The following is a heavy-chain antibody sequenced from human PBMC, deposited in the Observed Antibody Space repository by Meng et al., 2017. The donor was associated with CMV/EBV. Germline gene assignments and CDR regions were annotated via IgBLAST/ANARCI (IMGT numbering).Heavy chain of an antibody. CDR2: ISYDGSNK. Sequence: GGSLRLSCAASGFTFSSYAMRWVRQAPGKGLEWVAVISYDGSNKYYADSVKGRFTISRDNSKNTLYLQMNSLRAEDTAVYYCARDLFGGRNIVVVPAANAFDIWGQGTMVTVSS. D-gene: IGHD2-2*01. V-gene: IGHV3-30-3*01. J-gene: IGHJ3*02. CDR1: GFTFSSYA. CDR3: ARDLFGGRNIVVVPAANAFDI.